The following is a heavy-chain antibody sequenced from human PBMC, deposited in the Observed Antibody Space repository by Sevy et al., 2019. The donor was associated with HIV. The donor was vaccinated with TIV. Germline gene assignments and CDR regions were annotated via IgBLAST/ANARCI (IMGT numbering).Heavy chain of an antibody. CDR3: ARGVHSGSYFGHSDAFDI. J-gene: IGHJ3*02. V-gene: IGHV1-69*13. CDR1: GGTFSSYA. CDR2: IIPIFGTA. D-gene: IGHD1-26*01. Sequence: ASVKVSCKASGGTFSSYAISWVRQAPGQGLEWMGGIIPIFGTANYAQKFQGRVTITADESTSTAYMELSSLRSEDTAVDYCARGVHSGSYFGHSDAFDIWGQGTMVTVSS.